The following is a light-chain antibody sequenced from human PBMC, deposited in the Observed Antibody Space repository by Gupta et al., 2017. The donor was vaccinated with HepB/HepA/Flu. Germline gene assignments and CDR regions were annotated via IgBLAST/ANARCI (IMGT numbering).Light chain of an antibody. CDR2: RDD. J-gene: IGLJ2*01. V-gene: IGLV3-9*01. Sequence: SYELTQPLSVSVAPGQTATITCGGDNMGRKNVHWYQHRPGQAPVLVIYRDDNRPSGIPERFSGSNSGSTATLTISRAQAGDEAYYYCQVWDSNNVKFGGGTKLTVL. CDR1: NMGRKN. CDR3: QVWDSNNVK.